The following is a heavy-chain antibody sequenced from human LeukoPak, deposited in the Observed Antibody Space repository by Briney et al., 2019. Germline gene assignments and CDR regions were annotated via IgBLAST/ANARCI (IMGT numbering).Heavy chain of an antibody. Sequence: GGSLRLSCAASGFTFSSYAMSWVRQAPGKGLEWVAIISYDGSNKYYADSVKGRFTISRDNSKNTLYLQMNSLRAEDTAVYYCARDLQEGIVGSNDAFDIWGQGTMVTVSS. CDR2: ISYDGSNK. D-gene: IGHD2-15*01. CDR1: GFTFSSYA. CDR3: ARDLQEGIVGSNDAFDI. J-gene: IGHJ3*02. V-gene: IGHV3-30*03.